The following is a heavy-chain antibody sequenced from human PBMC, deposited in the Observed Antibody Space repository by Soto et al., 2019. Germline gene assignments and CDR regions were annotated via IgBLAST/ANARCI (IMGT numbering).Heavy chain of an antibody. Sequence: SETLSLTCTVSGGSISSYYWSWIRQPPGKGLEWIGYIYYSGSTNYNPSLKSRVTISVDKSKNQFSLKLNSVTAADTAVYYCARSKMARGHYDYWGQGTLVTVSS. CDR1: GGSISSYY. J-gene: IGHJ4*02. V-gene: IGHV4-59*12. CDR2: IYYSGST. D-gene: IGHD4-4*01. CDR3: ARSKMARGHYDY.